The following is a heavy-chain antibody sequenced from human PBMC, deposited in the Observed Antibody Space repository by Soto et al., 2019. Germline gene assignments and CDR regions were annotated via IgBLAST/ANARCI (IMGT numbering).Heavy chain of an antibody. Sequence: GGPLRLSCAASGITVSSYGMHWVLHALRKALEWVAFISYDRSNKYYADSMKGRFTISRDNYKYTLYLQMNSLRAEDTAVYYCGIDGYYYYHGMDVWRHGTTVIVSS. CDR1: GITVSSYG. J-gene: IGHJ6*02. CDR3: GIDGYYYYHGMDV. V-gene: IGHV3-30*03. CDR2: ISYDRSNK.